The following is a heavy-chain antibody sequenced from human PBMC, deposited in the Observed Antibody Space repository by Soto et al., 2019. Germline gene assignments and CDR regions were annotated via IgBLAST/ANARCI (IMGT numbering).Heavy chain of an antibody. Sequence: EVQLVESGGGLIQPGGSLRLSCAASGFTVSSNYMGWVRQAPGKGLEYVSVVYSAGNTYYADSVKGRFTISRDSSENTLFLQMNSLRAEDTAVYFCAXXXXSXXXXXXYFQHWGQGTLVTVSS. CDR1: GFTVSSNY. CDR2: VYSAGNT. CDR3: AXXXXSXXXXXXYFQH. J-gene: IGHJ1*01. V-gene: IGHV3-53*01.